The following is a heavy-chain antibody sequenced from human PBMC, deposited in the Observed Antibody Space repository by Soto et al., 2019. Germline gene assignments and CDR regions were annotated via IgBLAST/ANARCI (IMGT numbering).Heavy chain of an antibody. J-gene: IGHJ4*02. CDR1: GYSFEDYS. CDR2: ISWNGNFT. D-gene: IGHD2-15*01. CDR3: VGRSWFD. V-gene: IGHV3-9*01. Sequence: EVQLVESGGDMVQPGRSLKLSCVGSGYSFEDYSMHWVRQAPGKGLEWVSGISWNGNFTGYADSVKGRFTISRDNAKNSLFLQMRSLNLEDSALYYCVGRSWFDWGQGTLVTVSS.